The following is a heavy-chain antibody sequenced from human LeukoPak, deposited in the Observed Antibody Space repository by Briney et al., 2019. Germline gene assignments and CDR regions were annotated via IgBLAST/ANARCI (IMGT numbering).Heavy chain of an antibody. CDR1: GGSISSSSYY. CDR2: IYYSGST. Sequence: SETLSLTCTVSGGSISSSSYYWGWIRQPPGKGLEWIGSIYYSGSTYYNPSLKSRVTISVDTSKNQFSLKLSSVTAADTAVYYCARGHYDFWSGYSPYYYYYMDVWGKGNPGHRLL. J-gene: IGHJ6*03. D-gene: IGHD3-3*01. CDR3: ARGHYDFWSGYSPYYYYYMDV. V-gene: IGHV4-39*07.